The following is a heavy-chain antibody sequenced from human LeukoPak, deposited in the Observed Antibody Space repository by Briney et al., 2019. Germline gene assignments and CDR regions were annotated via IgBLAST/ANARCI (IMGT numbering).Heavy chain of an antibody. CDR1: GFPFSTYG. J-gene: IGHJ4*02. D-gene: IGHD6-19*01. Sequence: GGSLRLSCAVSGFPFSTYGMHWVRQAPGKGLEWVGIIWYDGSDKYYGDSVKGRFTISRDNSKNTLYLQMNSLRAEGTAVYYCTILAVASDFDYWGQGTLVTVSS. CDR3: TILAVASDFDY. CDR2: IWYDGSDK. V-gene: IGHV3-33*01.